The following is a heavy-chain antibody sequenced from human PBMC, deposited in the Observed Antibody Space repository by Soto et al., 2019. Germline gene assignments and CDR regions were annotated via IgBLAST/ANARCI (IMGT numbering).Heavy chain of an antibody. Sequence: PWGSLRLSCAASGFTFSSYIMNWVRQAPGKGLEWVSSISSSSSYIYYADSVKGRFTISRDNAKNSLYLQMNSLRAEDTAVYYCARAAGDIVVVPAAMPRNYYYYYYGMDVWGQGTTVTVPS. V-gene: IGHV3-21*01. CDR1: GFTFSSYI. CDR2: ISSSSSYI. CDR3: ARAAGDIVVVPAAMPRNYYYYYYGMDV. J-gene: IGHJ6*02. D-gene: IGHD2-2*01.